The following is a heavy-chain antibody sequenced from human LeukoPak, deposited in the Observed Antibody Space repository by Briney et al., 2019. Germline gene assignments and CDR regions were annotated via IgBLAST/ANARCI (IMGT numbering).Heavy chain of an antibody. J-gene: IGHJ4*02. CDR1: GGSFSGYY. CDR3: ARSAPEYGFRGYSYGLPAFDY. D-gene: IGHD5-18*01. Sequence: SETLSLTCAVYGGSFSGYYWSWIRQPPGKGLEWIGEINHSGSTNYNPSLKSRVTISVDTSKNQFSLKLSSVTAADTAVYYCARSAPEYGFRGYSYGLPAFDYWGQGTLVTVSS. V-gene: IGHV4-34*01. CDR2: INHSGST.